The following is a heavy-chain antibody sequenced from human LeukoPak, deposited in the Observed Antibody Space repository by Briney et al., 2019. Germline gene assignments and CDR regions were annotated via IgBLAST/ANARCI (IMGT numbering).Heavy chain of an antibody. D-gene: IGHD1-26*01. CDR2: ISASGGST. J-gene: IGHJ4*02. CDR1: GFTFSTHA. Sequence: GGSLRLSCAASGFTFSTHAISWVRQAPGKGLEWVSAISASGGSTYYADSVKGRFTISRDNSKNTVYLQMNSLRAEDTAVYYCAKVLSGSQDYWGQGTLVTVFS. CDR3: AKVLSGSQDY. V-gene: IGHV3-23*01.